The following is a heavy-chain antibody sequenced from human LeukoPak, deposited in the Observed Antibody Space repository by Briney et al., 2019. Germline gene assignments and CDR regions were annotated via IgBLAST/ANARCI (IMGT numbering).Heavy chain of an antibody. CDR3: ATASRYYDSSGPLRY. CDR2: IKQDGSEK. CDR1: GFTFSNYW. Sequence: GGSLRLSCAASGFTFSNYWMSWVRQAPGKGLEWVANIKQDGSEKSYVDSVKGRFTISRDNTKNSLYLQMNSLRAEDTAVYYCATASRYYDSSGPLRYWGQGTLVTVSS. D-gene: IGHD3-22*01. V-gene: IGHV3-7*03. J-gene: IGHJ4*02.